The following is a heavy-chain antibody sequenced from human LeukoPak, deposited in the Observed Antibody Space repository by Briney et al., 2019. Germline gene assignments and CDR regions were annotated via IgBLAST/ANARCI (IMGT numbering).Heavy chain of an antibody. CDR1: GGSISSGDYY. CDR3: ARDRAVTRDFDY. CDR2: IYYSGST. D-gene: IGHD4-17*01. V-gene: IGHV4-30-4*01. Sequence: SETLSLTCTVSGGSISSGDYYWSWIRQPPGKGLEWIGYIYYSGSTYYNPSLKSRVTISVDTSKNQFSLKLSSATAADTAVYYCARDRAVTRDFDYWGQGTLVTVSS. J-gene: IGHJ4*02.